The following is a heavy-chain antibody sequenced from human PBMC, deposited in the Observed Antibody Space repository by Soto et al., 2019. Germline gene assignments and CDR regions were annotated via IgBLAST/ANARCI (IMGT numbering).Heavy chain of an antibody. CDR3: ARVQREASMGHFDS. J-gene: IGHJ4*01. CDR1: GASVPSDEYY. CDR2: ISYRGIN. V-gene: IGHV4-30-4*01. D-gene: IGHD1-26*01. Sequence: QVQLHESGPGLVTPSQTLALPCTVSGASVPSDEYYLGWVRQSPAKGLEYIAYISYRGINDYNPALKSRSTISVDTSKNQFSLNLASVTAAATAVYYCARVQREASMGHFDSWGHVDPLTVSS.